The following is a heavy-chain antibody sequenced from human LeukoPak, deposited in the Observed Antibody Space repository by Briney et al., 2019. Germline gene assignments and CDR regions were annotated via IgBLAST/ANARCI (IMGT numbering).Heavy chain of an antibody. CDR3: ASLSQGYDSSGYYFDY. CDR1: GGTFSSYA. Sequence: ASVKVSCKASGGTFSSYAISWVRQAPGQGLEWMGRIIPILGIANYAQKFQGRVTITADKSTSTAYMELSSLRSEDTAVYYCASLSQGYDSSGYYFDYWGQGTLVTVSS. J-gene: IGHJ4*02. V-gene: IGHV1-69*04. D-gene: IGHD3-22*01. CDR2: IIPILGIA.